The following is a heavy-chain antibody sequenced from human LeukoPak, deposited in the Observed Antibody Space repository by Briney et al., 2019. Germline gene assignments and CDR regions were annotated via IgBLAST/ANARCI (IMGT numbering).Heavy chain of an antibody. J-gene: IGHJ4*02. D-gene: IGHD2-15*01. V-gene: IGHV3-43*02. CDR1: GFTFSSYA. CDR2: ISGDGGRT. CDR3: AKDRYCSGGTCSGGFDY. Sequence: GGSLRLSCAASGFTFSSYAMSWVRQAPGKGLEWASLISGDGGRTFYEDSVKGRFTVSRDNSKNLMYLQMSGLRTEDTALYYCAKDRYCSGGTCSGGFDYWGQGTLVTVSS.